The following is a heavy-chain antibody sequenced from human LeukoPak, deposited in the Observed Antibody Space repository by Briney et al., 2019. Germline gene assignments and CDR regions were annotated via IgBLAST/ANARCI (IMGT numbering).Heavy chain of an antibody. CDR2: IYYSGSP. D-gene: IGHD6-13*01. J-gene: IGHJ4*02. CDR3: ARNLIATGGLDS. CDR1: GGSISSGDYY. Sequence: PSQTLSLTCTVSGGSISSGDYYWSWIRQPPGKGLEWIGYIYYSGSPTYNPSLKSRVTISVDTPKNQFSLKLSSVTAADTAVYYCARNLIATGGLDSWGQGTLVTVSS. V-gene: IGHV4-61*08.